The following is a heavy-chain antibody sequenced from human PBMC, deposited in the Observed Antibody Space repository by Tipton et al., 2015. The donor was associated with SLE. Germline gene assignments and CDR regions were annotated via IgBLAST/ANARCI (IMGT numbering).Heavy chain of an antibody. CDR3: ARTSSWESDY. CDR2: IYYSGST. J-gene: IGHJ4*02. D-gene: IGHD6-13*01. CDR1: GGSISSYY. Sequence: LRLSCTVSGGSISSYYWSWIRQPPGKGLEWIGYIYYSGSTNYNPSLKSRVTISVDTSKNQFSLNLTSVTAADTAVYYCARTSSWESDYWGQGTLVTVSS. V-gene: IGHV4-59*12.